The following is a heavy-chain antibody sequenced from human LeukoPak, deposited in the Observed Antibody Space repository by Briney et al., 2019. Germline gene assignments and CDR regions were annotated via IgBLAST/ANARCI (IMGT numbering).Heavy chain of an antibody. J-gene: IGHJ1*01. V-gene: IGHV3-23*01. Sequence: GGSLRLSCAASGFTFSSYAMSWVRQAPGKGLEWVSAISGSGGSTYYADSVKGRFTISRDNSKNTLYLQMNSLRAEDTAVYYCAKDLGSSSVKSRYFQHWGQGNLVTVSS. CDR1: GFTFSSYA. CDR2: ISGSGGST. CDR3: AKDLGSSSVKSRYFQH. D-gene: IGHD6-13*01.